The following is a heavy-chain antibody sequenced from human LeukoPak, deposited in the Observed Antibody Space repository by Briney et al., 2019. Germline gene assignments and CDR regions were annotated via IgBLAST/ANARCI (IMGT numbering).Heavy chain of an antibody. V-gene: IGHV1-69*01. D-gene: IGHD3-22*01. CDR2: IMPIFGTA. CDR1: GGTFSSYA. J-gene: IGHJ4*02. CDR3: ARRSDSRGYPDFFDY. Sequence: SVKVSCKASGGTFSSYAISWVRQAPGQGLEWMGGIMPIFGTANYAHKFQGRVTITADESTSTVYMQLNSLRSEDPAVYYCARRSDSRGYPDFFDYWGQGTLVTVSS.